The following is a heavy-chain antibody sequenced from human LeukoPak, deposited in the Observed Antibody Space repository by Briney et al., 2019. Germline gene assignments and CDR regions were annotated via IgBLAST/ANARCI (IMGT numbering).Heavy chain of an antibody. CDR2: IYPGDSDT. J-gene: IGHJ3*02. Sequence: GESLKISCKGSGYSFTSYWIGWVRQMPGKGLEWMGIIYPGDSDTRYSPSFQGQVTISADKSISTAYLQWSSLKASDTAMYYCARPSIAAAGRGVNDAFDIWGQGTMVTVSS. V-gene: IGHV5-51*01. CDR3: ARPSIAAAGRGVNDAFDI. CDR1: GYSFTSYW. D-gene: IGHD6-13*01.